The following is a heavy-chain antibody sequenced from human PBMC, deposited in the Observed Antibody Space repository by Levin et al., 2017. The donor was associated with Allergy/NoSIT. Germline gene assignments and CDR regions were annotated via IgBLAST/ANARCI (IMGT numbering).Heavy chain of an antibody. V-gene: IGHV4-34*01. Sequence: SETLSLTCAVYGGSFSGYYWSWIRQPPGKGLEWIGEINHSGSTNYNPSLKSRVTISVDTSKNQFSLKLSSVTAADTAVYYCARGGVLWFGYTKGGYNWFDPWGQGTLVTVSS. CDR2: INHSGST. D-gene: IGHD3-10*01. CDR1: GGSFSGYY. J-gene: IGHJ5*02. CDR3: ARGGVLWFGYTKGGYNWFDP.